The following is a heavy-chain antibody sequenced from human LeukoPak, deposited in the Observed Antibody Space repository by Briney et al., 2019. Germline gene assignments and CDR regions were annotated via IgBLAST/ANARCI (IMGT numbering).Heavy chain of an antibody. CDR3: ARGTYYYGSTPDGYYY. V-gene: IGHV3-74*01. Sequence: PGGSLSLSCAASGFTFSSYSMTWVRQAPGKGLVWVSRINTDGSITTYADSVKGRFTISRDNAKNTLYLQMNTLRAEDTAVYYCARGTYYYGSTPDGYYYWGQGTLVTVSS. J-gene: IGHJ4*02. D-gene: IGHD3-10*01. CDR1: GFTFSSYS. CDR2: INTDGSIT.